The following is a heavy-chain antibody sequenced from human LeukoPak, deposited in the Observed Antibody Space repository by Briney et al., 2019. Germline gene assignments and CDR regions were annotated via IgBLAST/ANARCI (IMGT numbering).Heavy chain of an antibody. CDR3: ASPFFRGGWYYFDY. V-gene: IGHV5-51*01. J-gene: IGHJ4*02. Sequence: GESLKISCKGSGYSFSNYWIGWVRQMPGKGLEWMGIIYPGDSDTTYSPSFQGQVTISADKSISTAYLQWSSLKASDTAMYYCASPFFRGGWYYFDYWGQGTLVTVSS. CDR1: GYSFSNYW. CDR2: IYPGDSDT. D-gene: IGHD6-19*01.